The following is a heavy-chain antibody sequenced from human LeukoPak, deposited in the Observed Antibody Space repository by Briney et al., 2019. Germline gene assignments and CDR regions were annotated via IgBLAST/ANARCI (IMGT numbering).Heavy chain of an antibody. J-gene: IGHJ6*02. D-gene: IGHD4-11*01. Sequence: PGGSLRLSCAASGFTFSSYWMNWARQAPGKGLEWVAVISYDGSNKYYADSVKGRFTISRDNSKNTLYLQMNSLRAEDTAVYYCARAAYSNYVGYYYGMDVWGQGATVTVSS. V-gene: IGHV3-30*03. CDR2: ISYDGSNK. CDR3: ARAAYSNYVGYYYGMDV. CDR1: GFTFSSYW.